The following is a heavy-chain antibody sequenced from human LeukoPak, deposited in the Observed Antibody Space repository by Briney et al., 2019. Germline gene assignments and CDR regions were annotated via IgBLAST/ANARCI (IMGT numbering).Heavy chain of an antibody. CDR2: ISGSGGST. D-gene: IGHD3-22*01. J-gene: IGHJ5*02. V-gene: IGHV3-23*01. CDR1: GFTFSSYA. CDR3: AKGPYHPARLITMIVVDAATGNT. Sequence: GGSLRLSCAASGFTFSSYAMSWVRQAPGKGLEWVSAISGSGGSTYYADSVKGRFTISRDNSKNTLYLQMNSLRAEDTAVYYCAKGPYHPARLITMIVVDAATGNTWGQGTLVTVSS.